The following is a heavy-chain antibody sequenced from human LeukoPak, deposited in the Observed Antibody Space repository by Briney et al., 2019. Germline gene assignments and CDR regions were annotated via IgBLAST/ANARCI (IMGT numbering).Heavy chain of an antibody. J-gene: IGHJ4*02. CDR2: ISSSSSYI. CDR1: AFTFSSYN. Sequence: PGGSLRLSCTDFAFTFSSYNMNWVRQAPGKGLEWVSAISSSSSYIDYADSVKGRFTISRDNAKNSLYLQMNNLRAEDTAVYYCARGGTYFDYLGQGTLVTVSS. D-gene: IGHD3-16*01. V-gene: IGHV3-21*01. CDR3: ARGGTYFDY.